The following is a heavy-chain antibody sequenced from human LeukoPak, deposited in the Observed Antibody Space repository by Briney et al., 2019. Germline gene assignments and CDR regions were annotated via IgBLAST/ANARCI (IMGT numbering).Heavy chain of an antibody. CDR2: IRSINYGGAV. D-gene: IGHD3-9*01. J-gene: IGHJ6*02. CDR3: ARDQAFDWFYYYYGMDV. V-gene: IGHV3-49*03. CDR1: GFTFGDYA. Sequence: GGSLRLSCTTSGFTFGDYAMSWFRQAPGKGLEWVGFIRSINYGGAVEYAASVKGRFTISRDNSNHTLSLQMSSLRAEDTAIYYCARDQAFDWFYYYYGMDVWGLGTTVIVSS.